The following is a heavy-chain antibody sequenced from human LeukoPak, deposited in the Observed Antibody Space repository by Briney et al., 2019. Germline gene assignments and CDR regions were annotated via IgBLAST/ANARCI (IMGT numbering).Heavy chain of an antibody. CDR1: GFTFSSYS. V-gene: IGHV3-21*01. J-gene: IGHJ4*02. Sequence: GGSLRLSCAASGFTFSSYSMNWVRQAPGKGLEWVSSISSSSSYIYYADSVKGRFTISRDNAKNSLYLQMNSLRDEDTAVYYCASGSLARGGSDYWGQGTLVTVSS. CDR2: ISSSSSYI. CDR3: ASGSLARGGSDY. D-gene: IGHD2-2*03.